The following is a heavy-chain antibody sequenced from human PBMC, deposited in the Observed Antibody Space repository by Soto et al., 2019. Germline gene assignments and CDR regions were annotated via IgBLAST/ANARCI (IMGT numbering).Heavy chain of an antibody. V-gene: IGHV3-15*01. CDR3: TTDTRRISVFGVPWDS. CDR1: GFTLSNAW. CDR2: IKSRSDGGTP. Sequence: VQLEESGGGPVEPGGSLRLSCAASGFTLSNAWMNWVRHTPGRGLEWVGRIKSRSDGGTPDYGAPVKGRFTISRDYSLNTVYLQMNSLTAEDTGVYYCTTDTRRISVFGVPWDSWGQGTLVTVSS. D-gene: IGHD3-3*01. J-gene: IGHJ4*02.